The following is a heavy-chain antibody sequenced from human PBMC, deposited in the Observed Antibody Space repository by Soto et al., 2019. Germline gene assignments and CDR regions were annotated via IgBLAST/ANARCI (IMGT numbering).Heavy chain of an antibody. J-gene: IGHJ4*02. Sequence: PSETLSLPCSLPGDAISNYYWTWIRQTPGRGLEWIGCVHESGSTDYNPSLKGRVTISLHTSKSQFSLSLRYATAADTATYYCARGTRALITSFFDYWGQGIPVTVSS. CDR1: GDAISNYY. CDR2: VHESGST. D-gene: IGHD1-20*01. V-gene: IGHV4-59*01. CDR3: ARGTRALITSFFDY.